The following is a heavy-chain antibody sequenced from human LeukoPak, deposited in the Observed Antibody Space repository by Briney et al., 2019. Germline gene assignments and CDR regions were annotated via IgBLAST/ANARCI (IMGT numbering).Heavy chain of an antibody. CDR2: ISYEGGVK. CDR1: GFTFSSYA. Sequence: PGGSLRLSCAASGFTFSSYAMHWVRQAPGKGLEWLAIISYEGGVKYLAGPVKGRFTISRDNSQNTLYLQMNSLRAEDTAVYYCARNRGPRYCSSTSCYGAHNWIDPWGQGTLVTVSS. J-gene: IGHJ5*02. V-gene: IGHV3-30*01. D-gene: IGHD2-2*01. CDR3: ARNRGPRYCSSTSCYGAHNWIDP.